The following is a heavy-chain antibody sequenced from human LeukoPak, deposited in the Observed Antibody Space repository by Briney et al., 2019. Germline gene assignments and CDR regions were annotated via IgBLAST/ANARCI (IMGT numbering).Heavy chain of an antibody. D-gene: IGHD4-17*01. J-gene: IGHJ4*02. CDR1: GGSISSSSYY. V-gene: IGHV4-39*01. Sequence: SETLSLTCTVSGGSISSSSYYWSWIRQPPGKGLEWIGSIYYSGSTYYNPSLKSRVTISVDTSKNQFSLKLSSVTAADTAVYYCARLDDYGDELGFDYWGQGTLVTVSS. CDR2: IYYSGST. CDR3: ARLDDYGDELGFDY.